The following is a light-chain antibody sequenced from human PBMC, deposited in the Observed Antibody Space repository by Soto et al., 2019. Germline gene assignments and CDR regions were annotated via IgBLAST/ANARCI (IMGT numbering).Light chain of an antibody. J-gene: IGKJ4*01. V-gene: IGKV1-5*01. Sequence: STLSASVGDRVTITCRASQSLSSWLAWYQQKPGKAPKLLIYDASSLESGVPSRFSGSGSGTEFTLTISSLQPDDFATYYCQQYNSYPLTFGGGTKVDIK. CDR3: QQYNSYPLT. CDR2: DAS. CDR1: QSLSSW.